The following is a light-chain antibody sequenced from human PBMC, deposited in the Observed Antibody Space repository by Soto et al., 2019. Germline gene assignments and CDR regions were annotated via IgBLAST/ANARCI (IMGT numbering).Light chain of an antibody. CDR3: QKFNTAPLT. V-gene: IGKV1-27*01. Sequence: DIQMTQSPSSLSASVGDRVTITCRASQDISVYLAWYQQKPGKVPKLLLYSASTLQSGVPSRFSGSGSGTDFTLTISSLQPEDGATFFCQKFNTAPLTFGQGTRLEIK. CDR2: SAS. J-gene: IGKJ5*01. CDR1: QDISVY.